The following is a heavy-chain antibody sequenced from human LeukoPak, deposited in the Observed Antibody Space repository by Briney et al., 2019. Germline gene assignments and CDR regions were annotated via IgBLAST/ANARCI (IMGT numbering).Heavy chain of an antibody. CDR2: IPYDGSSK. J-gene: IGHJ4*02. CDR3: EVVPVAGFDY. V-gene: IGHV3-30*03. D-gene: IGHD2-2*01. Sequence: GMSLRLSCAASGFTFSMYCMHWVRQAPGKGREWVAVIPYDGSSKYYADSVKGRFTISKDNSKSTLFLQMDSLRAEDTAVYYCEVVPVAGFDYWGQGTLVTVSS. CDR1: GFTFSMYC.